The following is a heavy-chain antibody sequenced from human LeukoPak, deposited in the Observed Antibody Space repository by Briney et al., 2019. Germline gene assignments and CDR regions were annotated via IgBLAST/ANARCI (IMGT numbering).Heavy chain of an antibody. D-gene: IGHD1-26*01. J-gene: IGHJ4*02. Sequence: APVKVSCKASGGXFSSYAISWVRQAPGQGLEWMGRIIPILGIANYAQKFQGRVTITADKSTSTAYMELSSLRSEDTAVYYCARANSGIVGATTVDYWGQGTLVTVSS. CDR1: GGXFSSYA. V-gene: IGHV1-69*04. CDR3: ARANSGIVGATTVDY. CDR2: IIPILGIA.